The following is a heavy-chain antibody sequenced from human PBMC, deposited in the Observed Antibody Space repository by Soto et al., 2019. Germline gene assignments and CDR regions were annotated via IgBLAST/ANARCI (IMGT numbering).Heavy chain of an antibody. V-gene: IGHV3-15*01. J-gene: IGHJ4*02. CDR2: IKSKTDGGTT. Sequence: GGSLRLSCAASGFTFSNAWMSWVRQAPGKGLEWVGRIKSKTDGGTTDYAAPVKGRFTISRDDSKNTLYLQMNSLKTADTAVYYCSARTGFYFDYWGQGTLVTVSS. CDR3: SARTGFYFDY. CDR1: GFTFSNAW.